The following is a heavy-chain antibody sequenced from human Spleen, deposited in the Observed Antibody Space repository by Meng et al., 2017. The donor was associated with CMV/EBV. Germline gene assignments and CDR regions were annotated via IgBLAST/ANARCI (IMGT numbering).Heavy chain of an antibody. CDR3: ARCITIFDNWFDP. Sequence: CQASAGTFSSYAISWVRQAPGPGLEWMGGIIPIFGTANYAQKFQGRVTITTDESTSTAYMELSSLRSEDTAVYYCARCITIFDNWFDPWGQGTLVTVSS. CDR1: AGTFSSYA. V-gene: IGHV1-69*05. J-gene: IGHJ5*02. CDR2: IIPIFGTA. D-gene: IGHD3-3*01.